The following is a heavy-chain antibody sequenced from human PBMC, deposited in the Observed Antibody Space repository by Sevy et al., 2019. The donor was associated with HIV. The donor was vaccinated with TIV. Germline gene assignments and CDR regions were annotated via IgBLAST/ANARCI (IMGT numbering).Heavy chain of an antibody. CDR2: IRSKAGGGTT. Sequence: GGSLRLSCAASGFTFSNAWMSWVRQSPGKGLEWVGRIRSKAGGGTTDYATIVKGKFTISGDDSRVILYLQLNSLETEYTAVYYCTTDHRRDGIVVVPFEYWGQGTLVTVSS. V-gene: IGHV3-15*01. J-gene: IGHJ4*02. CDR3: TTDHRRDGIVVVPFEY. D-gene: IGHD2-15*01. CDR1: GFTFSNAW.